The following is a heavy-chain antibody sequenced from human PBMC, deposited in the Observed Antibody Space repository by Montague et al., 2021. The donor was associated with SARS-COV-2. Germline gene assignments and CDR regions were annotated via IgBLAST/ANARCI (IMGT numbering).Heavy chain of an antibody. J-gene: IGHJ4*02. Sequence: SETLSLTCTVSGASVRSGNSYWNWIRQPPGKGLEWIGYISYSGSTNYSPSLKSRVTISVDTSKNQLSLKVISATAADTAVYYCARIGYGSVGYYYIYPDWGQGPLVTVSS. CDR3: ARIGYGSVGYYYIYPD. CDR1: GASVRSGNSY. CDR2: ISYSGST. D-gene: IGHD3-22*01. V-gene: IGHV4-61*01.